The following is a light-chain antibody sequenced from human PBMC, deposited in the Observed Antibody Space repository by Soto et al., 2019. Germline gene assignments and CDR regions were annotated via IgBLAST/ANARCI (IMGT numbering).Light chain of an antibody. CDR1: SSDVGGYDH. J-gene: IGLJ3*02. CDR3: SSYTNKDTLL. V-gene: IGLV2-14*03. CDR2: DVT. Sequence: QSDLTQPASVSGSPGQSITISCTGTSSDVGGYDHVSWYQQHPGKAPKLIIYDVTVRPSGISPRFSGSKSDNTASLAVSGLQPEDEADYYCSSYTNKDTLLFGGGTKLTVL.